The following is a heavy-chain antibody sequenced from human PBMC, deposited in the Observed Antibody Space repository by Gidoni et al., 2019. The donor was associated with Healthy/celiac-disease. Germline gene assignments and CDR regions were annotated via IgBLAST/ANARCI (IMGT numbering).Heavy chain of an antibody. CDR3: ARCRVVVPAAVWYYYYGMDV. J-gene: IGHJ6*02. V-gene: IGHV4-4*02. CDR2: IYHSGST. Sequence: QVQLQESGPGLVKPSGTMSLTCAVSGGSIRSTNWWSWVRQPPGKGLEWIGEIYHSGSTNYNQALKSRVTISVDKSKNQFSLKLSSVTAADTAVDYCARCRVVVPAAVWYYYYGMDVWGQGTTVTVSS. D-gene: IGHD2-2*01. CDR1: GGSIRSTNW.